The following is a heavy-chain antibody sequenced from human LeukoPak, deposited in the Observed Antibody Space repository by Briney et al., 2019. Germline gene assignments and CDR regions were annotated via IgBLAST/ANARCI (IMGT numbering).Heavy chain of an antibody. CDR2: ISAYNGNT. CDR1: GYTFTSYG. Sequence: ASVKVSCKASGYTFTSYGISWVRQAPGQGLEWMGWISAYNGNTNYAQKLQGRVTMTTDTSTSTAYMELRSQRSDDTAVYYCARDEGIAAADPFDYWGQGTLVTVSS. J-gene: IGHJ4*02. CDR3: ARDEGIAAADPFDY. V-gene: IGHV1-18*01. D-gene: IGHD6-13*01.